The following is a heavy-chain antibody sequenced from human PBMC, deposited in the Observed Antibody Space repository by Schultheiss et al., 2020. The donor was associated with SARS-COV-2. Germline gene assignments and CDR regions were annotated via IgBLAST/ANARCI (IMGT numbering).Heavy chain of an antibody. V-gene: IGHV4-39*07. Sequence: SETLSLTCTVSGGSISSSSYYWGWIRQPPGKGLEWIGEINHSGSTNYNPSLKSRVTISIDSSKTQFSLKLSSVTAADTAIYYCARVGYEFWSGYFAYWGQGTLVTVSS. J-gene: IGHJ4*02. CDR2: INHSGST. CDR1: GGSISSSSYY. CDR3: ARVGYEFWSGYFAY. D-gene: IGHD3-3*01.